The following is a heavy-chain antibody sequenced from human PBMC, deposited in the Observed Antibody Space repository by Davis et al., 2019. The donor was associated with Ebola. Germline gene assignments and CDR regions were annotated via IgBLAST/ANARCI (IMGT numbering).Heavy chain of an antibody. Sequence: GGSLRLSCDASGFTVRNTHMSWVRQAPGKGLEWVSGIYGGDTHYADSVKGRFAISRDNAKNTLYLQMNSLRADDTAVYYCTRNFDWYDNSWGQGTLVTVSS. CDR2: IYGGDT. J-gene: IGHJ4*02. CDR1: GFTVRNTH. D-gene: IGHD3-9*01. CDR3: TRNFDWYDNS. V-gene: IGHV3-53*01.